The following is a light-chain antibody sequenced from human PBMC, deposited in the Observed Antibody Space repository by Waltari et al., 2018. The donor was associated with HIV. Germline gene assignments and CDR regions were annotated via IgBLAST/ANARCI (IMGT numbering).Light chain of an antibody. Sequence: SYELTQPPSVSVSPGQTARITCSGAALPKQHPYWSQQRPGQAPVFVLSKDTERPSGIPERFSGSSSGTTATLTIIGVQAQDEADYHCQSADSNASLWVFGGGTKLTVL. CDR2: KDT. J-gene: IGLJ3*02. CDR3: QSADSNASLWV. CDR1: ALPKQH. V-gene: IGLV3-25*03.